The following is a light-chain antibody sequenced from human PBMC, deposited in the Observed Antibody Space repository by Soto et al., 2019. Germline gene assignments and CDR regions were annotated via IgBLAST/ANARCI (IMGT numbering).Light chain of an antibody. V-gene: IGLV2-14*01. CDR2: EVS. CDR1: SSDVGGYNY. Sequence: QSALTQPASVSGSPGQSITISCTGTSSDVGGYNYVSWYQQHPGKAPKLMIYEVSNRPSGVSKRFSGSKSGNTASLTISGLQAEDEADYYCSSYTSSSTLKVFGTGTKLTVL. J-gene: IGLJ1*01. CDR3: SSYTSSSTLKV.